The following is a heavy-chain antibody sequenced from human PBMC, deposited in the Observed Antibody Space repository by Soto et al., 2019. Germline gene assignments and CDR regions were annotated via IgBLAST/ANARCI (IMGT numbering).Heavy chain of an antibody. CDR3: ARDNCSGGSCYHRGWFAP. Sequence: EVQLVESGGGLVQPGGSLRLSCAASGFTVSSNYMSWVRQAPGKGLEWVSVIYSGGSTYYADSVKGRFTISRHNSKNTMYLQMNSLRAEDTAVYYCARDNCSGGSCYHRGWFAPWGQGTLVTVSS. D-gene: IGHD2-15*01. V-gene: IGHV3-53*04. CDR1: GFTVSSNY. CDR2: IYSGGST. J-gene: IGHJ5*02.